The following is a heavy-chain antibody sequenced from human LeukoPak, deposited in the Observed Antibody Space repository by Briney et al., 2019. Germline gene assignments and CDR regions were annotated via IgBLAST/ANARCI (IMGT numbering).Heavy chain of an antibody. D-gene: IGHD2-21*02. CDR3: ARDLVTPIDY. CDR2: IKQDGSEK. Sequence: GGSLRLSCAASGFIFSSYWVTWVRQAPGKGLEWVASIKQDGSEKYYVDSVKGRFTISRDNAKNSLYLQMNSLRAEDTAVFYCARDLVTPIDYWGQGTLVTVSS. CDR1: GFIFSSYW. V-gene: IGHV3-7*03. J-gene: IGHJ4*02.